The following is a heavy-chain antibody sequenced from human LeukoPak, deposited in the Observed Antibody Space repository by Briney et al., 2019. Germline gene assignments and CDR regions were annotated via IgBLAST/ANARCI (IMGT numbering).Heavy chain of an antibody. Sequence: GGSLRLSCAASGFTFSSYAMHWVRQAPGKGLEWVAVISYDGSNKYYADSVKGRFTISRDNSKNTLYLQMNSLRAEDTAVYYCARDKLRLGELLSQYYYYGMDVWGQGTTVTVSS. D-gene: IGHD3-16*01. CDR3: ARDKLRLGELLSQYYYYGMDV. CDR2: ISYDGSNK. V-gene: IGHV3-30-3*01. CDR1: GFTFSSYA. J-gene: IGHJ6*02.